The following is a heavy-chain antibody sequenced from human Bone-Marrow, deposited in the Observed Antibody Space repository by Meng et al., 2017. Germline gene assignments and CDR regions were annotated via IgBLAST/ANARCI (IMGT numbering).Heavy chain of an antibody. V-gene: IGHV1-46*01. CDR1: VYTFTGYY. CDR3: ARDSLLWFGELPFLYYYYGMDV. Sequence: SVTVSLKSSVYTFTGYYMHWVRQAPGQGLEWMGRINPNSGSTSYEQKFQGRVTMTRDTSTSTVYMELSSLRCEDTAVYYCARDSLLWFGELPFLYYYYGMDVWGQGTTVTVSS. D-gene: IGHD3-10*01. CDR2: INPNSGST. J-gene: IGHJ6*02.